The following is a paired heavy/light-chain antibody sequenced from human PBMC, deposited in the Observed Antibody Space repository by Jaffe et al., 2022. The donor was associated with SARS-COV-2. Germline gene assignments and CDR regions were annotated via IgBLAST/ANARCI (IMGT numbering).Heavy chain of an antibody. CDR3: ARLGLEGDYEDY. V-gene: IGHV1-18*01. D-gene: IGHD4-17*01. CDR1: GYTISNHG. J-gene: IGHJ4*02. CDR2: VNTYTGTT. Sequence: QVHLVQSGGEVKKPGASAKVSCKASGYTISNHGLTWVRQAPGQGLEWMGWVNTYTGTTNYAQNFQGRVTMTTDKSTSTSYMELRGLTSDDTAVYYCARLGLEGDYEDYWGQGTLITVSS.
Light chain of an antibody. CDR1: QSFDNF. J-gene: IGKJ1*01. V-gene: IGKV3-11*01. CDR3: QQRSRWWT. Sequence: EIVLTQSPATLSLSPGERATLSCRASQSFDNFLAWYQQKPGQAPRLLIYEASKRVTGIPARFSGSGSGTDFTLTISSLEPEDFAVYYCQQRSRWWTFGPGTKVEIK. CDR2: EAS.